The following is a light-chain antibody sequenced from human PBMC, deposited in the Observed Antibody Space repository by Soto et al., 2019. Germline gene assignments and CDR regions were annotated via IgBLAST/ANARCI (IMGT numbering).Light chain of an antibody. CDR2: GIS. Sequence: EIVMTQSPATLSVSPGERATLSCRASQSVSSNYLAWYQQKSGQAPRLLIYGISSRATGIPDRFSGSGSGTDFTLTISSLQSEDFAFYYCQQFNDWPRTFGQGTKVDIK. CDR3: QQFNDWPRT. CDR1: QSVSSN. V-gene: IGKV3D-15*01. J-gene: IGKJ1*01.